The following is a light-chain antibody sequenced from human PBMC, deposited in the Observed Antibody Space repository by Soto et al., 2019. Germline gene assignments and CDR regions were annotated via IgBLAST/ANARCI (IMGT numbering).Light chain of an antibody. V-gene: IGKV3-20*01. Sequence: EIVLTQSPGTLSLSPGDRATLSCRASQSISPTYLAWYQQKPGHAPRLLIYGASSRATGVPARFSGSGSATDFTLTIRYLEPEECAMYGCNRYVSSSLTFGGGTTVAIK. CDR3: NRYVSSSLT. CDR2: GAS. J-gene: IGKJ4*01. CDR1: QSISPTY.